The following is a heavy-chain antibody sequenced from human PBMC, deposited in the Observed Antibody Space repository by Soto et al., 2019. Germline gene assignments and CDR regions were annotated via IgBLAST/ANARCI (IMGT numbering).Heavy chain of an antibody. CDR2: IYNSATT. J-gene: IGHJ5*02. CDR1: GGSISTGGYS. CDR3: ARDPAP. Sequence: QVQLQESGPGLVKPSQTLSLTCTVSGGSISTGGYSWRWIRQHPGKGLECIGYIYNSATTYYNPSLKRRVTISVDTSKNPFSLKLSSVTVADTAVYYCARDPAPWGQGALVTVSS. V-gene: IGHV4-31*03.